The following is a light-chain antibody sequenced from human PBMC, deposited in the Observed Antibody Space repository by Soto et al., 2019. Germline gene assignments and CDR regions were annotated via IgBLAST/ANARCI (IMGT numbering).Light chain of an antibody. V-gene: IGKV3-11*01. CDR3: QQRSNWPPLT. J-gene: IGKJ4*01. CDR2: DAS. Sequence: EIVLTQSPATLSLSPGERATLACRASQSISNYLVWYQQKPGQAPRLLIYDASNRATGIPARFSGSGSGTGFTITISSLEPEEFAIYYCQQRSNWPPLTFGGGTKVEIK. CDR1: QSISNY.